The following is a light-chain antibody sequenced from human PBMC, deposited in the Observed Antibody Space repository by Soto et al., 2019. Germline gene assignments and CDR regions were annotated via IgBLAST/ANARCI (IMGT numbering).Light chain of an antibody. CDR2: GAS. J-gene: IGKJ1*01. CDR1: QSVSNNY. Sequence: EIVLTQSPGTLSLSPGERATLSCRSSQSVSNNYLAWYQQKPGQAPXLLIYGASNRATGIPDRFSGSGSGTDFTLTISRLEPEDFAVYYCQQYGSSGTFGQGTKVDTK. CDR3: QQYGSSGT. V-gene: IGKV3-20*01.